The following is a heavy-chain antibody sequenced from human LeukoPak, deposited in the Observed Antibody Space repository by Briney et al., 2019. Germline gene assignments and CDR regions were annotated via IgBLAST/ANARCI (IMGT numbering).Heavy chain of an antibody. Sequence: PGGSLRLSCAASGFTFSTYAMNWVRQAPGKGLEWVSVVSGSGGSTFYADSVKGRFTISRDNSKNTLYLQMDTLRAEDTAVYYCAKVGFATTVTTESGMDVWGQGTTVTVSS. CDR3: AKVGFATTVTTESGMDV. J-gene: IGHJ6*02. CDR2: VSGSGGST. D-gene: IGHD4-11*01. V-gene: IGHV3-23*01. CDR1: GFTFSTYA.